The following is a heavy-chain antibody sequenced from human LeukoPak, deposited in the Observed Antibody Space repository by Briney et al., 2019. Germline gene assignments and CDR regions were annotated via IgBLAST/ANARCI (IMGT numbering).Heavy chain of an antibody. J-gene: IGHJ4*02. CDR1: GGSISSYY. CDR2: IYTSGST. V-gene: IGHV4-4*07. D-gene: IGHD6-6*01. CDR3: ARDGQQLVSGPIDY. Sequence: SETLSLTCTVSGGSISSYYWSWIRQPAGKGLEWIGRIYTSGSTNYNPSLKSRVTMSVDTSKNQFSLKLSSVTAADTAVYYCARDGQQLVSGPIDYWGQGTLVTVSS.